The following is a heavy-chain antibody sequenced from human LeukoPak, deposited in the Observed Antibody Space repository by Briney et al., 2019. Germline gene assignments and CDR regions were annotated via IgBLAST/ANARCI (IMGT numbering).Heavy chain of an antibody. CDR1: GGSISSSYYY. V-gene: IGHV4-39*01. CDR2: IYYSGST. Sequence: SETLSLTCTVSGGSISSSYYYWGWIRQPPGKGLEWIGSIYYSGSTYYNPSLKSRVTISVDTSKNQFSLKLSSVTAADTAVYYCARQHDYGDYWGQGTLVTVSS. CDR3: ARQHDYGDY. J-gene: IGHJ4*02.